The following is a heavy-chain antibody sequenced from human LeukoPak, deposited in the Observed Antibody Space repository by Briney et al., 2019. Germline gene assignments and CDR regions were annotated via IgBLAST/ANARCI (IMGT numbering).Heavy chain of an antibody. Sequence: ASVKVSCKASGYTFTRYGISWVRQAPGQGLEWMGWISAYNGNTNYAQKLQGRVTMTTDTSTSTAYMELRSLRSDDTAVYYCARAEVDTAMSPFDYWGQGTLVTVSS. CDR1: GYTFTRYG. J-gene: IGHJ4*02. CDR3: ARAEVDTAMSPFDY. D-gene: IGHD5-18*01. CDR2: ISAYNGNT. V-gene: IGHV1-18*01.